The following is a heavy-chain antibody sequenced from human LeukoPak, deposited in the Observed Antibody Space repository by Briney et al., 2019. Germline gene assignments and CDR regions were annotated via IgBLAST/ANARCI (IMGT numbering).Heavy chain of an antibody. J-gene: IGHJ5*02. Sequence: PSETLSLTCTVSGGSISSYYWSWSRQPPGKGLEWIGYIYYSGSTNYNPSLKSRVTISVDTSKNQFSLKLSSVTAADTAVYYCARRTGQPWGQGTLVTVSS. CDR1: GGSISSYY. CDR3: ARRTGQP. CDR2: IYYSGST. V-gene: IGHV4-59*01. D-gene: IGHD1-14*01.